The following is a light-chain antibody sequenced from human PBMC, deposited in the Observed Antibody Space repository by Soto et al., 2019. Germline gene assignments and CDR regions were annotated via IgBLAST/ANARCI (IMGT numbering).Light chain of an antibody. CDR3: QQRSNWPPIT. CDR2: DAS. J-gene: IGKJ5*01. V-gene: IGKV3-11*01. Sequence: EIVLTQSPGTLSLSPGERATLSFSASQSVSSYLAWYQQKPGQAPRLLIYDASTRATGIPARFSGSGSGTDFTLTISSLEPEDFAVYYCQQRSNWPPITFGQGTRLEIK. CDR1: QSVSSY.